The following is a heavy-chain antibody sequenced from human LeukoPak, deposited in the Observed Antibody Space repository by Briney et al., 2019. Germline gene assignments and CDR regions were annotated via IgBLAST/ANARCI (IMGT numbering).Heavy chain of an antibody. J-gene: IGHJ4*02. V-gene: IGHV4-4*02. CDR1: GGSISNTNW. CDR2: ISLTGPT. Sequence: SETLSLTCGVAGGSISNTNWWSWVRQLPGQGLEWIGEISLTGPTHYNPSLESRVTASLDKSKNQLSLNLTSVTAADTAVYYCSRENGAFSPFGYWGQGTLVTVLS. D-gene: IGHD2-8*01. CDR3: SRENGAFSPFGY.